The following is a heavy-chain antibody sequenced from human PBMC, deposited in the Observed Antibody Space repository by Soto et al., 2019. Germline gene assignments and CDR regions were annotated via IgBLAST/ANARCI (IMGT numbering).Heavy chain of an antibody. Sequence: ESGGVVVQPGGSLRLSCAASGFTFDDYTMHWVRQAPGKGLEWVSLISWDGGSTYYADSVKGRFTISRDNSKNSLYLQMNSLRTEDTALYYCAKDISRYCSGGSCYQYFDYWGQGTLVTVSS. V-gene: IGHV3-43*01. CDR2: ISWDGGST. D-gene: IGHD2-15*01. CDR1: GFTFDDYT. CDR3: AKDISRYCSGGSCYQYFDY. J-gene: IGHJ4*02.